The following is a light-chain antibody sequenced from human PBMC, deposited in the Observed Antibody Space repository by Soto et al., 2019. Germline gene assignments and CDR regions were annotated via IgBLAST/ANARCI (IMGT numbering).Light chain of an antibody. CDR3: QQYNNWPPIT. CDR2: GAS. V-gene: IGKV3-15*01. J-gene: IGKJ5*01. Sequence: ETVMTQPPATLSVSPGEGATLSCRASQSVSINLAWYQQKPGQAPGLLIYGASTRATGIPARFSGSGSGTEFPLTISSLQSEDFAVYYFQQYNNWPPITFGQGTRLEIK. CDR1: QSVSIN.